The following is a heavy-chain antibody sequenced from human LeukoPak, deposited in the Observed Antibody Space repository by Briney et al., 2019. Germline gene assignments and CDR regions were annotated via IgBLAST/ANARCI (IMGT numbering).Heavy chain of an antibody. CDR3: TRVTRNSGWFFDY. CDR2: TAHRGNT. D-gene: IGHD6-19*01. CDR1: GYSISGGYF. Sequence: SETLSLTCDVSGYSISGGYFWGWIRQPPGMGLEWIGSTAHRGNTYYNPSLKGRLSISTDGSKNQFSLSLTSVTAADTATYYCTRVTRNSGWFFDYWGPGTLATVHS. J-gene: IGHJ4*02. V-gene: IGHV4-38-2*01.